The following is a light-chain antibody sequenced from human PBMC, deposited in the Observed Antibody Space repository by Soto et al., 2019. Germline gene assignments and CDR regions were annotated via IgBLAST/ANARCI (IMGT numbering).Light chain of an antibody. J-gene: IGKJ1*01. CDR3: HQYGSSPRT. CDR2: GAS. CDR1: QRIAAAN. Sequence: EIVLTQSPGTLSLSPGEAGTLLCRASQRIAAANLAWYQQKPGQAPRLVIFGASRRSSGTPERFSGSASAPDFTLTISRLEPEDSAAYYCHQYGSSPRTFGQGPKV. V-gene: IGKV3-20*01.